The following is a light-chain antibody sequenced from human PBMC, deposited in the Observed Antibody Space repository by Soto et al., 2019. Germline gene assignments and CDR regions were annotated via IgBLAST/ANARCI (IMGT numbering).Light chain of an antibody. CDR3: QHYNSYSEA. CDR2: KAS. CDR1: QTISSW. J-gene: IGKJ1*01. Sequence: DIQMTHSHSTLSVCVGDRVTITCRAGQTISSWLAWYQQKPGKAPKLLIYKASTLKSGVPSRFSGSGSGTEFTLTISSLQPDDFAAYYCQHYNSYSEAFGQGTKVDIK. V-gene: IGKV1-5*03.